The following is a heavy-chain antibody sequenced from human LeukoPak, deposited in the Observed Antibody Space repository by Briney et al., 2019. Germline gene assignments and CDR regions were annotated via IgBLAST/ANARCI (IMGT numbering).Heavy chain of an antibody. J-gene: IGHJ4*02. CDR3: AKHGLPLVVISAPLDY. D-gene: IGHD2-15*01. CDR1: GFTFSAYE. Sequence: GGSLRLSCAASGFTFSAYEMNWVRQAPGKGLEWVSYIGSSGSTVYYADSVKGRFTISRDNSKNTVYLQMNSLRAEDTAVYYCAKHGLPLVVISAPLDYWGQGTLVTVAS. V-gene: IGHV3-48*03. CDR2: IGSSGSTV.